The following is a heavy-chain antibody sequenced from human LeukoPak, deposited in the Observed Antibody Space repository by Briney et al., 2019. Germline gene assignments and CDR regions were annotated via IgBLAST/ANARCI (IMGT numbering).Heavy chain of an antibody. CDR3: ARSAIDAFDI. J-gene: IGHJ3*02. V-gene: IGHV4-59*08. CDR1: GGSISSYY. Sequence: SETLSLTCTVSGGSISSYYWSWIRQPPGKGLEWIGYIYYSGSTNYNPSLKSRVTISVDTSKNQFSLKLSSVTAADTAVYYCARSAIDAFDIWGQGTMVSVSS. D-gene: IGHD6-25*01. CDR2: IYYSGST.